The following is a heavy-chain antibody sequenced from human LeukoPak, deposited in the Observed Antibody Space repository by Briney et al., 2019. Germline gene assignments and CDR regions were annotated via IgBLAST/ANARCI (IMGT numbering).Heavy chain of an antibody. CDR1: GFTFSSYA. CDR2: ISGSTYM. J-gene: IGHJ3*02. V-gene: IGHV3-21*01. Sequence: GGSLRLSCAASGFTFSSYAMSWVRQAPGKGLEWVSAISGSTYMYYADSVKGRFTISRDNAQNSMYLQMNSLRAEDTAVYYCGRVGGRSKAAKGDAFDIWGQGTMVVVSS. CDR3: GRVGGRSKAAKGDAFDI. D-gene: IGHD6-6*01.